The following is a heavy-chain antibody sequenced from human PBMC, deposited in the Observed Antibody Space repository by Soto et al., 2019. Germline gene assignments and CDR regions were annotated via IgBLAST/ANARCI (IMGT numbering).Heavy chain of an antibody. J-gene: IGHJ3*02. CDR2: ISGSGSST. D-gene: IGHD3-10*01. V-gene: IGHV3-23*01. CDR1: GFTFSSYA. CDR3: AKDGGSGSDYQPYDAFDI. Sequence: GGSLRLSCAASGFTFSSYAMSWVRQAPGKGLEWVSAISGSGSSTYYASSVKGRFTISRDNSKNTLYLQMNSLRAEDTAVDYCAKDGGSGSDYQPYDAFDIWGQGTMVTVSS.